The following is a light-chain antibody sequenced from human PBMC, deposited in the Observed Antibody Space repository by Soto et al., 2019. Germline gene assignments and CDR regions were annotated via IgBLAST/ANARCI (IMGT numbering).Light chain of an antibody. J-gene: IGKJ1*01. CDR3: QEYGKSPKT. V-gene: IGKV3-20*01. CDR2: GAS. Sequence: ETVLTQSPGTLSLSPGDRATLSCRASQSVSSDLAWYQQKPGQAPRLLIYGASSRATGIPDRFSGSGSWTDFTLFISSLDPEDVAVYHCQEYGKSPKTFGQGTKLEIK. CDR1: QSVSSD.